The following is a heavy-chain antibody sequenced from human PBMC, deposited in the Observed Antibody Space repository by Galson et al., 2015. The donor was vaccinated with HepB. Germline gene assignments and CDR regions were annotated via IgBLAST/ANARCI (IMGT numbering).Heavy chain of an antibody. V-gene: IGHV3-23*01. J-gene: IGHJ4*02. CDR3: AKDTSTYHSGSLLDY. Sequence: SLRLSCAASGFTFSNYALSWVRQAPGKGLEWVSAISGSGGSTYYADSVKGRFTISRDNSKNTLYLQMNSLRADDTAVYYCAKDTSTYHSGSLLDYWGQGTLVTVSS. D-gene: IGHD3-10*01. CDR1: GFTFSNYA. CDR2: ISGSGGST.